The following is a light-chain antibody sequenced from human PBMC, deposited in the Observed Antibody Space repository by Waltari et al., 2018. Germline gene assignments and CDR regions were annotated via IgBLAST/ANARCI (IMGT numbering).Light chain of an antibody. CDR1: SRDLGGYDY. Sequence: QSALTQPASVSGSPGQSITISCPGTSRDLGGYDYVPWYQQHPGKAPKPILYDVSNRPLEVSHRFSGSKSGNTASLTISGLQADDEAEYYCGSYTSSTTLAFGTGTKVTVL. J-gene: IGLJ1*01. CDR2: DVS. V-gene: IGLV2-14*03. CDR3: GSYTSSTTLA.